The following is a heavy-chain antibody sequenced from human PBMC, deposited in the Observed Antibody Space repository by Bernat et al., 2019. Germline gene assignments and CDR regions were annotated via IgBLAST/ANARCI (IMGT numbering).Heavy chain of an antibody. V-gene: IGHV3-48*01. CDR3: AREDIVVVPAALSGYYGMDV. D-gene: IGHD2-2*01. CDR2: ISSNSSTI. Sequence: EVQLVESGGGLVQPGGSLRLSCAASGFTFSSYSMNWVRQAPGKGLEWVSYISSNSSTIYYADSVKGRFTISRDNAKNSLYLQMNSLRAEDTAVYYCAREDIVVVPAALSGYYGMDVWGQGTTVTVSS. J-gene: IGHJ6*02. CDR1: GFTFSSYS.